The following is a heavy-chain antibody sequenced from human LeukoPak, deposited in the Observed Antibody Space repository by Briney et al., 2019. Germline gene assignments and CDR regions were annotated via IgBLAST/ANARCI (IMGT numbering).Heavy chain of an antibody. CDR2: ISSSGSTT. CDR1: GFTFSSYE. D-gene: IGHD3-9*01. V-gene: IGHV3-48*03. J-gene: IGHJ4*02. Sequence: GGSLRLSCAASGFTFSSYEVNWVRQAPGKGLEWVSYISSSGSTTYYADSVKGRFTISRDNAKNSLYLQMNSLRAEDTAVYYCARDRDLLRYFDWGVYYFDYWGQGTLVTVSS. CDR3: ARDRDLLRYFDWGVYYFDY.